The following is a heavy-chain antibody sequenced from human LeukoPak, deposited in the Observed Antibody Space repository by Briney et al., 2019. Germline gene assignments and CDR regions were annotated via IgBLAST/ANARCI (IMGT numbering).Heavy chain of an antibody. CDR1: GFTVSNNY. V-gene: IGHV3-53*05. D-gene: IGHD1-26*01. J-gene: IGHJ4*02. CDR2: ISGGGNT. Sequence: GGSLRLSCAVSGFTVSNNYMSWVRQAPGKGLEWVSVISGGGNTYDADSVKGRFTISRDNSKNTLYLQMNSLRAEDTAVYYCAKDFAEVGAVYWGQGTLVTVSS. CDR3: AKDFAEVGAVY.